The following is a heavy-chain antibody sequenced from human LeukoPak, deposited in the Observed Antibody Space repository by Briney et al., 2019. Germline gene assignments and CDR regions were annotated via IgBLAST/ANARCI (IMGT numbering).Heavy chain of an antibody. V-gene: IGHV3-66*01. CDR2: IYSGGST. CDR1: GFIVSSNY. J-gene: IGHJ4*02. CDR3: ASGGSYYRGPPFDY. D-gene: IGHD1-26*01. Sequence: GGSLRLSCAASGFIVSSNYMSWVRQAPGKGLEWVSVIYSGGSTYYADSVKGRFTISRDNSKNTLYLQMNSLRAEDTAVYYCASGGSYYRGPPFDYWGQGTLVTVSS.